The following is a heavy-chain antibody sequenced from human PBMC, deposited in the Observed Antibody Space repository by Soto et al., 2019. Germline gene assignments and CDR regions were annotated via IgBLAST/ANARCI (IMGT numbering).Heavy chain of an antibody. D-gene: IGHD3-16*01. CDR2: IHHSGIT. Sequence: NPSETLSLTCAVSGGSISTDYWWSCVRQPPGKGLEWIGEIHHSGITNYIQSLKSRVTMSLDKSNNQLSLKLSSVTAADTAVYYCARGFDYRRVYWGQGTLVTVSS. CDR1: GGSISTDYW. V-gene: IGHV4-4*02. J-gene: IGHJ4*02. CDR3: ARGFDYRRVY.